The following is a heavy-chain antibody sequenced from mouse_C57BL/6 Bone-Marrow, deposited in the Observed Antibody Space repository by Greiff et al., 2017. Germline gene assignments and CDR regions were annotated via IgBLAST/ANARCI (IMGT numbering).Heavy chain of an antibody. Sequence: QVQLQQSGAELVRPGTSVKVSCQASGYAFTNYLIEWVKQRPGQGLEWIGVINPGSGGTNYNEKFKGKATLTADKSSSTAYMQLSSLTSEDSAVYFCARYYYGSYFDYWGQGTTLTVSA. D-gene: IGHD1-1*01. J-gene: IGHJ2*01. CDR2: INPGSGGT. V-gene: IGHV1-54*01. CDR1: GYAFTNYL. CDR3: ARYYYGSYFDY.